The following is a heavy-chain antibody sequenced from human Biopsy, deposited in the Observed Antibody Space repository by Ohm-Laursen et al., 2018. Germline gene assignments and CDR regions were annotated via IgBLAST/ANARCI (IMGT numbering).Heavy chain of an antibody. CDR1: GGSISSHY. Sequence: SETLSLTCTVSGGSISSHYWSWIRQPPGKGLEWIGYIYNRGSTKYNSSLKSRVTISVDTSKNQFSLTVRSATAADTAMYYCARGQDSSYLAYGMDVWGQGTTVTVSS. D-gene: IGHD6-19*01. V-gene: IGHV4-59*11. CDR2: IYNRGST. CDR3: ARGQDSSYLAYGMDV. J-gene: IGHJ6*02.